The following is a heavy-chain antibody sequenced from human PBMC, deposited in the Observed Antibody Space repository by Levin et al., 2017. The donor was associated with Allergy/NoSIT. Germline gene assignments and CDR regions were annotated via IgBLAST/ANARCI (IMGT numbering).Heavy chain of an antibody. CDR1: GFTFSSYA. V-gene: IGHV3-30-3*01. J-gene: IGHJ4*02. CDR3: ARVGRITIFGVVIIEYYFDY. CDR2: ISYDGSNK. D-gene: IGHD3-3*01. Sequence: GGSLRLSCAASGFTFSSYAMHWVRQAPGKGLEWVAVISYDGSNKYYADSVKGRFTISRDNSKNTLYLQMNSLRAEDTAVYYCARVGRITIFGVVIIEYYFDYWGQGTLVTVSS.